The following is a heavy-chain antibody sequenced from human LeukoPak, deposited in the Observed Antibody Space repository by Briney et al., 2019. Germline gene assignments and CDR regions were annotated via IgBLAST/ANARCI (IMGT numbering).Heavy chain of an antibody. J-gene: IGHJ5*02. CDR3: AKDNWGRRVVNWFDP. CDR2: ISGRGGST. V-gene: IGHV3-23*01. D-gene: IGHD2-15*01. CDR1: GFTFSSYA. Sequence: GGSLRLSGAASGFTFSSYAMSWVRQAPGKGLGWVSAISGRGGSTYYAASVRGRFTISRDNSKNTLYLQMNSLRAEDTAVYYCAKDNWGRRVVNWFDPWGQGTLVSVSS.